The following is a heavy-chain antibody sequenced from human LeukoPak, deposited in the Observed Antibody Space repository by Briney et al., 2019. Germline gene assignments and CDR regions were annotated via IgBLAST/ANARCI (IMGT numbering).Heavy chain of an antibody. Sequence: GASVKVSCKASGYTFTSYDINWVRQATGQGLEWMGWMNPNSGNTGYAQKFQGRVTMTRNTSISTAYMELSSLRSDDTAVYYCAREEQQLTRENYYYYMDVWGKGTTVTVSS. CDR1: GYTFTSYD. J-gene: IGHJ6*03. CDR3: AREEQQLTRENYYYYMDV. V-gene: IGHV1-8*01. CDR2: MNPNSGNT. D-gene: IGHD6-13*01.